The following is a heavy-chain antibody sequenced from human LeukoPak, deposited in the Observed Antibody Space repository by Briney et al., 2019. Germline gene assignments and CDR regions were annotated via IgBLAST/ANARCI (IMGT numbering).Heavy chain of an antibody. V-gene: IGHV4-34*01. CDR3: ARGVSLGYCSSTSCYNDWFDP. J-gene: IGHJ5*02. CDR1: GGSFSGYY. Sequence: PSETLSLTCAVYGGSFSGYYWSWIRQPPGKGLEWIGEINNSGSTNYNPSLKSRVTISVDTSKNQFSLKLSSVTAADTAVYYCARGVSLGYCSSTSCYNDWFDPWGQGTLVTVSS. D-gene: IGHD2-2*02. CDR2: INNSGST.